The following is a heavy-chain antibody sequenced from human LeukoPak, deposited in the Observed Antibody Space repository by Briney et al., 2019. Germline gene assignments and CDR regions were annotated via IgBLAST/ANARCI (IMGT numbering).Heavy chain of an antibody. V-gene: IGHV3-7*01. J-gene: IGHJ4*01. CDR3: ARASPGVVFNYFDY. Sequence: GGSLKLSCVASGITIDSFYMSWVRQAPGKGLEWVANIDEVGKDRYYADSVKGRFTISRDNTKTSVFLDMTSLRVEDTATYFCARASPGVVFNYFDYWGQGALVPVSS. CDR1: GITIDSFY. D-gene: IGHD2-15*01. CDR2: IDEVGKDR.